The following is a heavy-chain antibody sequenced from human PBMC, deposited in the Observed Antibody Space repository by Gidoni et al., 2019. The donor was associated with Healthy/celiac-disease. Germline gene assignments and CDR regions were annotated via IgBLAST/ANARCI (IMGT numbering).Heavy chain of an antibody. Sequence: EVQLVESGGGLVQPGGSLRLSCAASGFTFSSYEMNWFRQAPGKGLEWVSYISSSGSTIYYADSVKGRFTISRDNAKNSLYLQMNSLRAEDTAVYYCARDLSFGGDYEDYYYYGMDVWGQGTTVTVSS. CDR1: GFTFSSYE. J-gene: IGHJ6*02. CDR2: ISSSGSTI. CDR3: ARDLSFGGDYEDYYYYGMDV. V-gene: IGHV3-48*03. D-gene: IGHD4-17*01.